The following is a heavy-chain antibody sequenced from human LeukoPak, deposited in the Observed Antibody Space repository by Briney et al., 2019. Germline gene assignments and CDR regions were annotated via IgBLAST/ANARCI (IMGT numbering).Heavy chain of an antibody. Sequence: GGSLRLSCAASGFTFSSYAMIWVRQAPGKGLEWVSAITGSGATTYSADSVRGRLTISRDNSKNTLYMQVNTLRAEDTAVYYCAKVPTVTTLAYFDYWGQGTLVTVSS. D-gene: IGHD4-17*01. CDR1: GFTFSSYA. CDR3: AKVPTVTTLAYFDY. CDR2: ITGSGATT. V-gene: IGHV3-23*01. J-gene: IGHJ4*02.